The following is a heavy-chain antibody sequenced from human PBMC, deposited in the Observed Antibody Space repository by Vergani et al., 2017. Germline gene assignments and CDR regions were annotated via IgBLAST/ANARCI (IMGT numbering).Heavy chain of an antibody. D-gene: IGHD5-12*01. V-gene: IGHV3-23*01. Sequence: EVQLLESGGDLVQPGGSLRLSCTASGFTFGDYAMSWVRQAPGKGLEWVSSVSGSSATPYYADSVKGRFIISRDNSKNTLHLQMNSLRADDTAVYYCTKGSRGYTGYFFDYCGQGTLATVSS. CDR3: TKGSRGYTGYFFDY. J-gene: IGHJ4*02. CDR1: GFTFGDYA. CDR2: VSGSSATP.